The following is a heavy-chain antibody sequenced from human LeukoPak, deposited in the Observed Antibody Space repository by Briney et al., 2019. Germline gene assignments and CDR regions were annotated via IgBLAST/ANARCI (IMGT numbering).Heavy chain of an antibody. CDR2: IYYSGSS. V-gene: IGHV4-39*01. CDR1: GGSIGSSSYY. D-gene: IGHD2-2*01. J-gene: IGHJ4*02. Sequence: SETLSLTCTVSGGSIGSSSYYWGWIRQPPGKGLEWIGTIYYSGSSYYNPSLRSRVTISVDTSKNQFSLRLTSVTAADTAVYYCARGDRTIGYCSTTSCYHFDYWGQGTLVTVSS. CDR3: ARGDRTIGYCSTTSCYHFDY.